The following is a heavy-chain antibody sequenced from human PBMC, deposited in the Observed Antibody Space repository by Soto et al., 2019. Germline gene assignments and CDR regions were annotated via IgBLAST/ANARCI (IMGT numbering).Heavy chain of an antibody. J-gene: IGHJ5*02. D-gene: IGHD1-1*01. CDR1: GGIFSSFS. Sequence: QVQLVQSGAEVKTPGPSVEVSCKASGGIFSSFSITWVRQVPGHGLEWMGGIIPMTGTPNYAEKFQGRLTLAADASTRTAYLVLSSLKSEDTAVYYCARGPILPGATSWLDPWGQGTVVFVSS. V-gene: IGHV1-69*01. CDR3: ARGPILPGATSWLDP. CDR2: IIPMTGTP.